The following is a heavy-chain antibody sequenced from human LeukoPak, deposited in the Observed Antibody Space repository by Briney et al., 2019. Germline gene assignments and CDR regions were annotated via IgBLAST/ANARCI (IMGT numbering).Heavy chain of an antibody. CDR2: IYSGGST. Sequence: GGSLRLSCAASGFTVSSNYMSWVRQAPGKGPEWVSVIYSGGSTYYADSVKGRFTISRDNSKNTLYLQMNSLRAEDTAVYYCARGAVVRGVIPYYFDYWGQGTLVTVSS. V-gene: IGHV3-66*01. CDR3: ARGAVVRGVIPYYFDY. CDR1: GFTVSSNY. J-gene: IGHJ4*02. D-gene: IGHD3-10*01.